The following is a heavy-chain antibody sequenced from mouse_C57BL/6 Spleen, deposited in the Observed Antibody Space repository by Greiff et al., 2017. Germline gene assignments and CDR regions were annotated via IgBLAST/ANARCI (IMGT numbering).Heavy chain of an antibody. CDR3: AREGVYFYYAMDY. V-gene: IGHV1-53*01. J-gene: IGHJ4*01. D-gene: IGHD2-1*01. CDR1: GYTFTSYW. Sequence: QVQLQQPGTELVKPGASVQLSCKASGYTFTSYWMHWVKQRPGQGLEWIGNINPSNGGTNYNEKFKSKATLTVDKSSSTAYMQLSSLTSEDSAVYYCAREGVYFYYAMDYWGQGTSVTVSS. CDR2: INPSNGGT.